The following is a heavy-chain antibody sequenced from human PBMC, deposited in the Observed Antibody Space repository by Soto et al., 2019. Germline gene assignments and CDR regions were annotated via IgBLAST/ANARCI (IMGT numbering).Heavy chain of an antibody. Sequence: HTCTVSNGSISSGGSYRSRKNQHPGKGLEWIGYIYYSGSTYYNPSLKSRVTISVDTSKNQFSLKLSSVTAADTAVYYCARDSGAGYYGRDVWGQGTTVTVSS. CDR1: NGSISSGGSY. J-gene: IGHJ6*02. D-gene: IGHD3-10*01. CDR3: ARDSGAGYYGRDV. CDR2: IYYSGST. V-gene: IGHV4-31*03.